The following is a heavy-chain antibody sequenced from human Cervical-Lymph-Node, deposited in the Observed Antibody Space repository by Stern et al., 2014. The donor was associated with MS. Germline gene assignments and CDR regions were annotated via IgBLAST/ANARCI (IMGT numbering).Heavy chain of an antibody. CDR2: IYWYDDD. CDR3: AHSVGSVSGRYSGMDV. J-gene: IGHJ6*02. D-gene: IGHD3-3*01. CDR1: GFSLSADGVG. V-gene: IGHV2-5*01. Sequence: QVTLKESGPSLVRPTQTVTLTCTVSGFSLSADGVGVGWIRQAPGKALEWLALIYWYDDDRYIQSLKNRLTIKKYISKTQVVLTMTAMDPEDTGTYYCAHSVGSVSGRYSGMDVWGQGTTVIVS.